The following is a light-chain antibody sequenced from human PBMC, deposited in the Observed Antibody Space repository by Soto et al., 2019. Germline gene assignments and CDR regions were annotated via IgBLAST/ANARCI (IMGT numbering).Light chain of an antibody. CDR3: QQYNNWPRIT. CDR2: GAS. J-gene: IGKJ5*01. V-gene: IGKV3-15*01. Sequence: ILLTQSPATLSLSPGERVTLSWRASQGLRSNLAWYQQKPGQAPRLLLFGASTRATGIPARFSGSGSGTELTLTISSLQPEDFAVYYCQQYNNWPRITVGQGTRLEI. CDR1: QGLRSN.